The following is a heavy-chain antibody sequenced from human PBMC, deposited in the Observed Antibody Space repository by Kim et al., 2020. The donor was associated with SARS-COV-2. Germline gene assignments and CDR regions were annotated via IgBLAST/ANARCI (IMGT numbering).Heavy chain of an antibody. D-gene: IGHD3-10*01. CDR1: GFTFSSYG. CDR2: IWYDGSNK. CDR3: AKADIMVRGVKYYYYYGMDV. Sequence: GGSLRLSCAASGFTFSSYGMHWVRQAPGKGLEWVAVIWYDGSNKYYADSVKGRFTISRDNSKNTLYLQMNSLRAEDTAVYYCAKADIMVRGVKYYYYYGMDVWAKGPRSPSP. V-gene: IGHV3-33*06. J-gene: IGHJ6*02.